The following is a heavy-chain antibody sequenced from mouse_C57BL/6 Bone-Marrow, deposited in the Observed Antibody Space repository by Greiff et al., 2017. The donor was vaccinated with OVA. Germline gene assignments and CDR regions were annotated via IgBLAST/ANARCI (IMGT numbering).Heavy chain of an antibody. CDR1: GFNIKDDY. D-gene: IGHD2-10*02. V-gene: IGHV14-4*01. CDR3: TTDPSDWYFDV. CDR2: IDPENGDT. J-gene: IGHJ1*03. Sequence: VQLQQSGAELVRPGASVKLSCTASGFNIKDDYMHWVKQRPEQGLEWIGWIDPENGDTEYASKFQGKATITADTSSNTAYLQLSSLTSEDTAVYYCTTDPSDWYFDVWGTGTTVTVSS.